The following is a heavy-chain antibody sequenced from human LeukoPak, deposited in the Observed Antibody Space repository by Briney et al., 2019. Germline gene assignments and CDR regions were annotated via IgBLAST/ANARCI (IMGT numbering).Heavy chain of an antibody. J-gene: IGHJ4*02. Sequence: GGSLRLSCAASGFTFSGYSINWVRQAPGKGMEWVSYISSSSSTIYYADSVKGRFTISRDNAKNSLYLQMNSLRDGYTAVYYCARDRTFDYWGQGTLVTVSS. V-gene: IGHV3-48*02. CDR2: ISSSSSTI. CDR1: GFTFSGYS. CDR3: ARDRTFDY.